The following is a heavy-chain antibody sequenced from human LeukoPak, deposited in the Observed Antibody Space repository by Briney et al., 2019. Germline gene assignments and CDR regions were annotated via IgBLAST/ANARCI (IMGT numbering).Heavy chain of an antibody. CDR2: LNLDKGDS. Sequence: ASVKVSCKASGYSFSAYYMVWVRQAPGQGLEWMGWLNLDKGDSNFEQKFQGRITMTRDKPISTAYLELSSLTSDDTAVYYCARPYSRSSIDGFDIWGQGTMVAVSS. V-gene: IGHV1-2*02. D-gene: IGHD6-6*01. CDR3: ARPYSRSSIDGFDI. J-gene: IGHJ3*02. CDR1: GYSFSAYY.